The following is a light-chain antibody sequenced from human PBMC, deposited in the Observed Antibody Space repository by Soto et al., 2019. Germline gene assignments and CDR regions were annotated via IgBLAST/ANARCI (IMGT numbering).Light chain of an antibody. J-gene: IGLJ1*01. V-gene: IGLV2-14*01. Sequence: QSALTQPASVSGSPGQSITISCTGTSSDVGGYDYVSWYQQHPGKAPTLLIYDVINRPSGVSFRFSGSKSGNTASLTISRLQAEDEAEYYCSSYTRSSISVFGTGTKLTVL. CDR1: SSDVGGYDY. CDR3: SSYTRSSISV. CDR2: DVI.